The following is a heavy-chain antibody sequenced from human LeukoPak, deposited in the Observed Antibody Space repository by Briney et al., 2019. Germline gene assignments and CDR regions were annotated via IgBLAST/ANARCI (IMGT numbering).Heavy chain of an antibody. J-gene: IGHJ4*02. CDR2: MNPNSGNT. CDR1: GYTFTSYD. CDR3: ARRRIAAAGKLNFDY. V-gene: IGHV1-8*01. D-gene: IGHD6-13*01. Sequence: ASVKVSCKASGYTFTSYDINWVRQATGQGLEWTGWMNPNSGNTGYAQKFQGRVTMTRNTSISTAYMELSSLRSEDTAVYYCARRRIAAAGKLNFDYWGQGTLVTVSS.